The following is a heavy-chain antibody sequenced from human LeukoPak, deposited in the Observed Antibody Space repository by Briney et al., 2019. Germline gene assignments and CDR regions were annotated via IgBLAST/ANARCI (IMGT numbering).Heavy chain of an antibody. Sequence: SVKVSCKASGGTFSSYAISWVRQAPGQGLEWMGGIIPIFGTANYAQKFQGRVTITADESTSTAYMELSSLRSEDTAVYYCARVDPRWLQESGWFDPWGQGTPVTVSS. CDR2: IIPIFGTA. CDR3: ARVDPRWLQESGWFDP. CDR1: GGTFSSYA. V-gene: IGHV1-69*13. D-gene: IGHD5-24*01. J-gene: IGHJ5*02.